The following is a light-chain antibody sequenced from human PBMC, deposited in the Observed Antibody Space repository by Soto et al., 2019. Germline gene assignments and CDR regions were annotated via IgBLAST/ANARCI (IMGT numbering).Light chain of an antibody. J-gene: IGKJ5*01. Sequence: DIQMTQSPSSLSAPVGDRVTITCRASQSISTYLNWYQQKPGKYPKLLIYAASSLQSGVPSRFSGSGSGTDFNLTISSLQTEDFATYQCQQSYSTTITFGQGTRLEIK. CDR3: QQSYSTTIT. V-gene: IGKV1-39*01. CDR1: QSISTY. CDR2: AAS.